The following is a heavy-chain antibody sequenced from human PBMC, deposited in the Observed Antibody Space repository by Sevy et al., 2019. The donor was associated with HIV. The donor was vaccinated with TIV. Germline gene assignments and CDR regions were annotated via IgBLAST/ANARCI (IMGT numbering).Heavy chain of an antibody. CDR1: GFTFSSYE. CDR3: RRHFTPSGSTVAHFDC. CDR2: ISNSGTTI. V-gene: IGHV3-48*03. J-gene: IGHJ4*02. Sequence: GGSLRLSGAASGFTFSSYEMNWVRQAPGKGLERVSYISNSGTTISYSDSVKGRLTISRDNARNALYLQMNSLRAEDTPHYNGRRHFTPSGSTVAHFDCWGQGTLVTVPS. D-gene: IGHD4-17*01.